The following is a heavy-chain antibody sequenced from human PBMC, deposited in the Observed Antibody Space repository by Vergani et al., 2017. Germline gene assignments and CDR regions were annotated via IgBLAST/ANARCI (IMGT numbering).Heavy chain of an antibody. V-gene: IGHV5-51*01. D-gene: IGHD1-1*01. CDR3: ARHTTYTDS. CDR2: IYPADSDT. J-gene: IGHJ4*02. CDR1: EYSFGNYW. Sequence: EVDLVQSGPEMRKPVESLKIPCKGSEYSFGNYWIGWVRQMPGKGLEWMGIIYPADSDTRYSPSFQGQVTISADKSISTAFLQWDSLKASDTALYYCARHTTYTDSWGQGTLVTVSS.